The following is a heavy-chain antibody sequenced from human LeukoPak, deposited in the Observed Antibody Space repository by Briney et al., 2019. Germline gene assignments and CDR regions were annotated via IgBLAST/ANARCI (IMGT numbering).Heavy chain of an antibody. CDR3: AREVDYYGSGSYFPGFDY. CDR1: GFTFSSHA. J-gene: IGHJ4*02. Sequence: GGSLRLSCAASGFTFSSHAMHWVRQAPGKGLEWVAVISYDGSNKYYADSVKGRFTISRDNSKNTLYLQMNSLRAEDTAVYYCAREVDYYGSGSYFPGFDYWGQGTLVTVSS. V-gene: IGHV3-30-3*01. D-gene: IGHD3-10*01. CDR2: ISYDGSNK.